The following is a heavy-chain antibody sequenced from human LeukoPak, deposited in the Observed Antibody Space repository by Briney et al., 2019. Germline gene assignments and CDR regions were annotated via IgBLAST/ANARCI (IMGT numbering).Heavy chain of an antibody. J-gene: IGHJ4*02. D-gene: IGHD3-9*01. CDR3: ARDLRHLKYYDIFTGFDY. CDR2: INPSGGST. Sequence: ASVKVSYKASGYTFTGYYMHWVRQAPGQGLEWMGVINPSGGSTNYAQKFQGRVTMTRDMSTSTVYMELSSLRSEDTALYRCARDLRHLKYYDIFTGFDYWGQGTLVTVSS. CDR1: GYTFTGYY. V-gene: IGHV1-46*01.